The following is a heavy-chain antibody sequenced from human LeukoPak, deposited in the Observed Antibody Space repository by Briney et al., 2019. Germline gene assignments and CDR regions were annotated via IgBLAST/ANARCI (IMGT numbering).Heavy chain of an antibody. CDR1: GGSISSSSYY. V-gene: IGHV4-39*01. CDR3: ARRQVFDDYGDYHNFDY. D-gene: IGHD4-17*01. CDR2: IYYSGST. Sequence: SETLSLTCTVSGGSISSSSYYWGWIRQPSGKGLEWIGSIYYSGSTYYNPSLKSRVTISVDTSKNQFSLKLSSVTAADTAVYYCARRQVFDDYGDYHNFDYWGQGTLVTVSS. J-gene: IGHJ4*02.